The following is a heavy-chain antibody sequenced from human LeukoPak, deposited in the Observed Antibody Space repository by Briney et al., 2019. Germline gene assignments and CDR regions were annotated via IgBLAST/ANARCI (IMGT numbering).Heavy chain of an antibody. CDR3: AKVGGRVGCYDY. Sequence: GGSLRLSCVASGFTFSSYAMSWVRQAPGKGLEWVSAISGSGGSTYYADSVKGRFTISRDNSKNTLYLQMNSLRAEDTAVYYCAKVGGRVGCYDYWGQGTLVTVSS. J-gene: IGHJ4*02. CDR1: GFTFSSYA. V-gene: IGHV3-23*01. CDR2: ISGSGGST. D-gene: IGHD2-15*01.